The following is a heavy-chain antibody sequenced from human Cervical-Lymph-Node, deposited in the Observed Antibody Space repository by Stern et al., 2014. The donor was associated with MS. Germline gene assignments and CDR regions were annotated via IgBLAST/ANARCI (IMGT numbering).Heavy chain of an antibody. J-gene: IGHJ5*02. V-gene: IGHV4-61*02. CDR2: IYTIGST. CDR3: ARDRWELLNWFDP. Sequence: QLQLQESGPGLVKPSQTLSLNCTVSGGSISSGSYYWSWIRQPAGKGLEWIGRIYTIGSTTYTPPLKSRVPISVDTFKNQFSMKLSSVTAADTAVYYCARDRWELLNWFDPWGHGTLVTVSS. CDR1: GGSISSGSYY. D-gene: IGHD1-26*01.